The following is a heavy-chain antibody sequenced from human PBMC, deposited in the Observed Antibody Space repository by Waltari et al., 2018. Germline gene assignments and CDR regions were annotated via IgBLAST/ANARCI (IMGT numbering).Heavy chain of an antibody. Sequence: QVQLQESGPGLVKPSGTLSLTCAVSGGSISSSNWWSWVRQPPGKGLEWIGEIYHSGSTNYNPSLKSRVTISVDKSKNQFSLKLSSVTAADTAVYYCARSKGKLLSIAAHRGYFDYWGQGTLVTVSS. CDR2: IYHSGST. CDR3: ARSKGKLLSIAAHRGYFDY. CDR1: GGSISSSNW. D-gene: IGHD6-6*01. V-gene: IGHV4-4*02. J-gene: IGHJ4*02.